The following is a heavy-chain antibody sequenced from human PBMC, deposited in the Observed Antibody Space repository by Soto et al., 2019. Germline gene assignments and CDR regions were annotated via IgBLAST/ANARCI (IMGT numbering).Heavy chain of an antibody. V-gene: IGHV1-2*02. J-gene: IGHJ4*02. D-gene: IGHD3-9*01. CDR2: INPHSGAT. Sequence: ASVKVSCKASGYTFTDSAMHWVRQAPGQGLEWMAWINPHSGATSYAQKFQGRVTTTRDTSITTGYMELSRLTSDDTAVYYCARDLTGYLGGWGQGTLVTVSS. CDR3: ARDLTGYLGG. CDR1: GYTFTDSA.